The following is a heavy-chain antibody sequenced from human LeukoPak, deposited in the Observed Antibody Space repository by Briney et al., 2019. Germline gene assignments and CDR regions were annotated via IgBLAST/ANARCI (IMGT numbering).Heavy chain of an antibody. CDR3: ARGRASGGYPHFDS. Sequence: SETLSLTCTFSGGSIDSYYWTWIRQPPGKGLEWIAYIFYSASTNYNPSLKSRATITVDTSRTQFSLKLRSVTAADMAVYYCARGRASGGYPHFDSWGQGIQVTVSS. CDR2: IFYSAST. J-gene: IGHJ4*02. CDR1: GGSIDSYY. V-gene: IGHV4-59*01. D-gene: IGHD6-19*01.